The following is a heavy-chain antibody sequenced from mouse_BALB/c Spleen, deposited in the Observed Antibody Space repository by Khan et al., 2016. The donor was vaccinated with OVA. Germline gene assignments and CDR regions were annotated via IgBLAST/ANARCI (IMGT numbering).Heavy chain of an antibody. CDR3: ARSTWLQDYAMDY. V-gene: IGHV8-12*01. CDR1: GFSLSSSGMG. J-gene: IGHJ4*01. D-gene: IGHD1-2*01. CDR2: IYWDDDK. Sequence: QVTLKESGPGILRPSQTLSLTCSFAGFSLSSSGMGVSWIRQPSGKGLEWLAHIYWDDDKRYNPSLKSRLTISKDTSSNQVFFKITSVDTADTATYYYARSTWLQDYAMDYWGQGTSVTVSS.